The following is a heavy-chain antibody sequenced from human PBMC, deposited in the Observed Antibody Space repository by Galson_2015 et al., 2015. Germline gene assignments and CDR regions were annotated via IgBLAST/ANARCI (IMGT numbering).Heavy chain of an antibody. CDR2: INWNSGSI. CDR3: AKDIRAQSARPWIFVAGFCES. Sequence: SLRLSCAASGFTFSTYAMHWVRQTPGKGLDWVSSINWNSGSIDYADSVKGRFTVSRDNAKNSLYLHMNSLRTEDTAMYYCAKDIRAQSARPWIFVAGFCESWGLGTLVTVSS. CDR1: GFTFSTYA. V-gene: IGHV3-9*01. D-gene: IGHD6-19*01. J-gene: IGHJ4*02.